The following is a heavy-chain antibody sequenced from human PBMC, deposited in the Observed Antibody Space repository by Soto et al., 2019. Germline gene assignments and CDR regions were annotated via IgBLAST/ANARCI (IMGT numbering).Heavy chain of an antibody. CDR3: AKGLLWFGELLSPWFDP. D-gene: IGHD3-10*01. CDR2: ISYDGSNK. J-gene: IGHJ5*02. Sequence: PGGSLRLSCAASGFTFSSYGMHWVRQAPGKGLEWVAVISYDGSNKYYADSVKGRFTISRDNSKNTLYLQMNSLRAEDTAVYYCAKGLLWFGELLSPWFDPWGQGTLVTVSS. V-gene: IGHV3-30*18. CDR1: GFTFSSYG.